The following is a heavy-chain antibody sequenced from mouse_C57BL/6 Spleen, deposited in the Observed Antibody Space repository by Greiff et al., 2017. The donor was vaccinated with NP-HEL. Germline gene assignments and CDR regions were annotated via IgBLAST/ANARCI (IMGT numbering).Heavy chain of an antibody. CDR3: ARRVYEGAMDY. V-gene: IGHV5-6*01. CDR2: ISSGGSYT. D-gene: IGHD2-3*01. Sequence: DVHLVESGGDLVKPGGSLKLSCAASGFTFSSYGMSWVRQTPDKRLEWVATISSGGSYTYYPHSVKGRFTISRDNAKNTLYLQMSSLKSEDTAMYYCARRVYEGAMDYWGQGTSVTVSS. J-gene: IGHJ4*01. CDR1: GFTFSSYG.